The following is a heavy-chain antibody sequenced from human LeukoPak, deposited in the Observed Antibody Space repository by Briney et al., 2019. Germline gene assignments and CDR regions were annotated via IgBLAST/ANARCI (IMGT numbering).Heavy chain of an antibody. Sequence: SETLSLTCAVSGTSITNYHWTWIRQPPGRGLEWIGYLFSSGTTNCNPSLKSRVTISLDTSKSQFSLKLTSVTATDSAVYYCARGHLGLQDWAQGTLVTVSS. J-gene: IGHJ4*02. CDR1: GTSITNYH. CDR2: LFSSGTT. V-gene: IGHV4-59*01. CDR3: ARGHLGLQD.